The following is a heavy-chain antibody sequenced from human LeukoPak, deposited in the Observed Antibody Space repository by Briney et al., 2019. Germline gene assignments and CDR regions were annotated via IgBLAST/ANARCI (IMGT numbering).Heavy chain of an antibody. CDR3: AREVAAAGTEYYFDY. D-gene: IGHD6-13*01. J-gene: IGHJ4*02. CDR1: GYTFTSYD. Sequence: ASVKVSCKASGYTFTSYDINWVRQATGQGLEWMGWMNPNSGGTNYAQKFQGWVTMTRDTSISTAYMELSRLRSDDTAVYYCAREVAAAGTEYYFDYWGQGTLVTVSS. CDR2: MNPNSGGT. V-gene: IGHV1-2*04.